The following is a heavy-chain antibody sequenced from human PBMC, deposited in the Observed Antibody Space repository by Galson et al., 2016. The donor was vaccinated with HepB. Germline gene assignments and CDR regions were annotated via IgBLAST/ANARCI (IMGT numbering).Heavy chain of an antibody. CDR3: AGGLRYFDWFDAFEI. CDR1: GGSFSSSSPY. V-gene: IGHV4-39*01. J-gene: IGHJ3*02. D-gene: IGHD3-9*01. Sequence: SETLSLTCTVSGGSFSSSSPYWAWIRQPPGRGPEWIGTFYYSGSPFYNPSLKSRVTVSVDTAKNQLYLKLTSVTAADTAIYYCAGGLRYFDWFDAFEIWGQGTMVTVSS. CDR2: FYYSGSP.